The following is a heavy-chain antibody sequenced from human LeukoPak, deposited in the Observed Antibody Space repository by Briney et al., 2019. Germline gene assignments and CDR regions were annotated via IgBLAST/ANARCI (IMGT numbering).Heavy chain of an antibody. V-gene: IGHV3-48*01. CDR1: GFTFSSYT. CDR2: ISSSSNTI. Sequence: GGSLRLSCAASGFTFSSYTMNWVRQAPGKGLEWVSYISSSSNTIYYVDSVKGRFTISRDNAKNSVYLQMNSLRAEDTAVYYCARVGGSYLYFDYWGQGTLVTVSS. D-gene: IGHD1-26*01. J-gene: IGHJ4*02. CDR3: ARVGGSYLYFDY.